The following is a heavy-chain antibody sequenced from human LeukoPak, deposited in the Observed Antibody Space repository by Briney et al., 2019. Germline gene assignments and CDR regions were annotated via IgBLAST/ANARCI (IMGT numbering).Heavy chain of an antibody. CDR2: IYYSGST. D-gene: IGHD2-8*01. V-gene: IGHV4-59*12. Sequence: SETLSLTCTVSGGSISSYYWSWIRQPPGKGLEWIGYIYYSGSTNYNPSLKSRVTISVDTSKNQFSLKLSFVTAADTAVYYCASGVINGGSFDYWGQGTLVTVSS. CDR1: GGSISSYY. J-gene: IGHJ4*02. CDR3: ASGVINGGSFDY.